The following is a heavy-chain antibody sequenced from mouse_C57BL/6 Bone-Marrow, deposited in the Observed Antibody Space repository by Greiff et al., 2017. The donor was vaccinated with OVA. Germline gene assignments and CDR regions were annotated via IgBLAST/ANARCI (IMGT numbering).Heavy chain of an antibody. CDR2: IHPNSGST. CDR3: ASYGSSPWFAY. Sequence: QVQLQQPGAELVKPGASVKLSCKASGYTFTSYWMHWVKQRPGHGLEWIGMIHPNSGSTNYNEKFKSKATLTVDKSSSTAYMQLSSLTSEDSAVYCCASYGSSPWFAYWGQGTLVTVSA. V-gene: IGHV1-64*01. D-gene: IGHD1-1*01. J-gene: IGHJ3*01. CDR1: GYTFTSYW.